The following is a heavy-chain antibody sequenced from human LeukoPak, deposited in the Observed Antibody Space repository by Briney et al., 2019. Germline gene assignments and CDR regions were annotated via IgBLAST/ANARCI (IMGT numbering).Heavy chain of an antibody. CDR1: GFTFSSYS. Sequence: GGSERLSCAASGFTFSSYSMIWVRQAPGKGLEWVSYISISSSSMYYADSMKGRITISRDNAKNTLYLQMNSLRAEDTAVYYCAKSRGAYYYYYMDVWGKGTTVTVSS. CDR2: ISISSSSM. V-gene: IGHV3-21*04. CDR3: AKSRGAYYYYYMDV. J-gene: IGHJ6*03.